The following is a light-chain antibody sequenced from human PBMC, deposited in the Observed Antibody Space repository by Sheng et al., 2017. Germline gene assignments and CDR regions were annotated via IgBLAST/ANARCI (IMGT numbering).Light chain of an antibody. Sequence: EIVLTQSPATLSLSPGERATLSCRASQSVSSKLAWYQQKPGQAPRLLIYGASTRATGIPARFSGSGSGTEFTLTISSLQSEDFAVYYCQQYDKWPLPFGGGTKVEIK. V-gene: IGKV3-15*01. CDR1: QSVSSK. J-gene: IGKJ4*01. CDR2: GAS. CDR3: QQYDKWPLP.